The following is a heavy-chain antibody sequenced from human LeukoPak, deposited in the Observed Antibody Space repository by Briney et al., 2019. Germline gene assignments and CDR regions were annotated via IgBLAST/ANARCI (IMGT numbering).Heavy chain of an antibody. D-gene: IGHD6-19*01. CDR3: ARHLGAQWLVLFDY. V-gene: IGHV5-10-1*01. CDR1: GYSFTSYW. Sequence: GESLKISCKGSGYSFTSYWISWVRQMPGKGLEWMGRIDPSDSCSNYSPSFQGHVTISADKSISTAYLQWSSLKASDTAMYYCARHLGAQWLVLFDYWGQGTLVTVSS. CDR2: IDPSDSCS. J-gene: IGHJ4*02.